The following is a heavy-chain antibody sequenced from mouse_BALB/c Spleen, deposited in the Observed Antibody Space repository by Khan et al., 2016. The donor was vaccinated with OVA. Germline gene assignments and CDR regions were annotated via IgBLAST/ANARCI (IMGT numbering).Heavy chain of an antibody. J-gene: IGHJ3*01. CDR1: GFTFSTYA. Sequence: EVELVESGGGLVKPGGSLKLSCAASGFTFSTYAMSWVRQTPEKRLEWVATINSDGDYTYYPDSVKGRFTISRDNAKNTLYLQMSSLRSEDTARYYCARSPYGNFAYWGQGTLVTVAA. D-gene: IGHD2-1*01. V-gene: IGHV5-9-3*01. CDR3: ARSPYGNFAY. CDR2: INSDGDYT.